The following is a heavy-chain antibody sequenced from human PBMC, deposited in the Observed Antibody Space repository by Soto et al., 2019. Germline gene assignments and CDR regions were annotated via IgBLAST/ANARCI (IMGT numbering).Heavy chain of an antibody. Sequence: QVQLVESGGGVVQPGRSLRLSCAASGFTFSSYAMHWVRQAPGKGLEWVAVISYDGSNKYYADSVKGRFTISRDNSKNTLYLQMNSIRDEDTCGYYCARVYYDFWHCLGGAFDIWGQGTMVTVSS. J-gene: IGHJ3*02. D-gene: IGHD3-3*01. V-gene: IGHV3-30-3*01. CDR1: GFTFSSYA. CDR2: ISYDGSNK. CDR3: ARVYYDFWHCLGGAFDI.